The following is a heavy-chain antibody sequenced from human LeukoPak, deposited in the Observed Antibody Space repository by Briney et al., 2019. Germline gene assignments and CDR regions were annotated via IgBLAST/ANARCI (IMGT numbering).Heavy chain of an antibody. Sequence: SETLSLTCSVYGGSFSGYYWSWIRQPPGKGLEWDGEINHSGSTNYNPSLKSRVTISVDTSKNQFSLKLSSVTAADTAVYYCARGYHYYDSSGYYYGRGVDYFDYWGQGTLVTVSS. CDR2: INHSGST. CDR1: GGSFSGYY. D-gene: IGHD3-22*01. V-gene: IGHV4-34*01. J-gene: IGHJ4*02. CDR3: ARGYHYYDSSGYYYGRGVDYFDY.